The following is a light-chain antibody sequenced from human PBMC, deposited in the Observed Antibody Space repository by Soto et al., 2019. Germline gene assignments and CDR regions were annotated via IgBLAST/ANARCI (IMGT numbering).Light chain of an antibody. V-gene: IGKV3-20*01. CDR3: QQFGTSPYT. J-gene: IGKJ2*01. Sequence: IVLTQSPGTLSLSPGERATLSCRASQSVSNNFLAWYQYKPGQAPRLVIYGTSSRFTGIPDRFSGSGSGTDFTLTIRRLEPADSAVYYCQQFGTSPYTFGKGTKLEIK. CDR2: GTS. CDR1: QSVSNNF.